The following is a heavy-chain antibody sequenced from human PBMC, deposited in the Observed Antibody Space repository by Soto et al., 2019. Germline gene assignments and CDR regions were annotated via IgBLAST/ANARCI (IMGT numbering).Heavy chain of an antibody. J-gene: IGHJ2*01. V-gene: IGHV1-69*08. D-gene: IGHD4-17*01. CDR2: SIPILGIA. CDR3: ARDRGPRDYGGKGWYFDL. Sequence: QVQLVQSGAEVKKPGSSVKVSCKASGGTFSSYTISWVRQAPGQGLEWMGRSIPILGIANSAQKFQGRVTITADKSTSTAYMELSSLGSEDTAVYYCARDRGPRDYGGKGWYFDLWGRGTLVTVSS. CDR1: GGTFSSYT.